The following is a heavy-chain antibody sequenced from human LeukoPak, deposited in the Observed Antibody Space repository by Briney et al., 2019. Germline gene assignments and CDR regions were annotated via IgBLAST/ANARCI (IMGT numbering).Heavy chain of an antibody. CDR2: ISSSSAYI. CDR1: GFTFSTYS. V-gene: IGHV3-21*01. CDR3: ARGGPAAGRFDY. D-gene: IGHD6-13*01. J-gene: IGHJ4*02. Sequence: GGSLRLSCAASGFTFSTYSMNWVRQTPGKGLEWVSSISSSSAYIYYADSVKGRFTISRDNSKNTLYLQMNSLRAEDTAVYYCARGGPAAGRFDYWGQGTLVTVSS.